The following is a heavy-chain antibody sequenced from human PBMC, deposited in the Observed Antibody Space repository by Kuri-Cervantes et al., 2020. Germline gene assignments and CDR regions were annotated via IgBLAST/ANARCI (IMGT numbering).Heavy chain of an antibody. Sequence: ESLKISCAAYGGSFSGYYWSWIRQPPGKGLEWIGEINHSGSTNYNPSLKSRVTISIDTSKNQFSLKLSSVTAADTAVYYCAKTSGGGLGYSLYYGMDVWGQGTTVTVSS. J-gene: IGHJ6*02. V-gene: IGHV4-34*01. D-gene: IGHD2-15*01. CDR2: INHSGST. CDR1: GGSFSGYY. CDR3: AKTSGGGLGYSLYYGMDV.